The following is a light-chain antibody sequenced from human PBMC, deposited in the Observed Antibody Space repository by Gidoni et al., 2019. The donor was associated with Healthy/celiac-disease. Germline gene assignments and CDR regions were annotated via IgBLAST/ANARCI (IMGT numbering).Light chain of an antibody. V-gene: IGKV3-20*01. CDR1: QSVSSSY. J-gene: IGKJ1*01. Sequence: EIGLTQSPGTLSLSPGERATLPCRASQSVSSSYLAWYQQKPGQAPRLVIYGASSRATGLPDRFSGSGSGTDFTLTISRLEPEDFAVYYCQQYGSSPPWTFGQGTKVEIK. CDR2: GAS. CDR3: QQYGSSPPWT.